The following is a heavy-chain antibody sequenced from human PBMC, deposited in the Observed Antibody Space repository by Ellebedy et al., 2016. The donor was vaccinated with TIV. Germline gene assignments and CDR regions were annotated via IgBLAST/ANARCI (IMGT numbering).Heavy chain of an antibody. CDR2: ISNSGEST. CDR1: GFTFNSFA. J-gene: IGHJ4*02. V-gene: IGHV3-23*01. Sequence: GESLKISCVASGFTFNSFAMSWVRQAPGKGLEWVSTISNSGESTNNADSGKGRFTISRDNSKNTLYLQMNGLRGEDTAVYYCAKNRTVGARKFDDWGQGTLVTVSS. CDR3: AKNRTVGARKFDD. D-gene: IGHD1-26*01.